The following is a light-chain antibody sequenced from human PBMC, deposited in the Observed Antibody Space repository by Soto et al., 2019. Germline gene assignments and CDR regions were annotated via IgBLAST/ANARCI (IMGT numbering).Light chain of an antibody. J-gene: IGLJ1*01. V-gene: IGLV2-14*01. CDR2: EVS. CDR1: SSDVGGYNY. Sequence: QSVLTQPASVSGSPGQSITISCTGTSSDVGGYNYVSWYQQHPGKAPKLMIYEVSNRPSGVSNRFSGSKSGNTASLTISGLQAEDEADYYCSSYTSSNTRVLGTGTKLTVL. CDR3: SSYTSSNTRV.